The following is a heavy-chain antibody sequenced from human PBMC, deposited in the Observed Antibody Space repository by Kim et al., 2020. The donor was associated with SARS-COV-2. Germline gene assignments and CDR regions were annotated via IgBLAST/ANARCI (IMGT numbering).Heavy chain of an antibody. CDR3: ASYCSSTSCYYFDY. D-gene: IGHD2-2*01. V-gene: IGHV3-48*02. Sequence: ADSVKGRFTISRENAKNLLYLQINSLRDEDTAVYYCASYCSSTSCYYFDYWGQGTLVTVSS. J-gene: IGHJ4*02.